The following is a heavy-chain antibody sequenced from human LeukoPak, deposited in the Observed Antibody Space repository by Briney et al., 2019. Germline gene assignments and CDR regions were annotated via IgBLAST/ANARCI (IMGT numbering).Heavy chain of an antibody. CDR3: ARRITGTTSDSFDY. CDR2: IYYSGST. V-gene: IGHV4-39*01. J-gene: IGHJ4*02. CDR1: GGSISSSNYY. Sequence: SETLSLTCTVSGGSISSSNYYWGWIRQPPGKGLEWIGSIYYSGSTYYNPSLKSRVTISADTSKNQFSLKLTSVTAADTAVYYCARRITGTTSDSFDYWGQGTLVTVSS. D-gene: IGHD1-20*01.